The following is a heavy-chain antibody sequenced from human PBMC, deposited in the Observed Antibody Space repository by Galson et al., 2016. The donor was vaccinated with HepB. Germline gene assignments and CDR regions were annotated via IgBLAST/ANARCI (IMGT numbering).Heavy chain of an antibody. Sequence: SETLSLTCSVSGGSISSYYWSWVRQSPGKGLEWIGYIYYNGGTNYNPSLKSRVSISVDTSKNQFSLKLSSVTAADTALYYCASGIVRGVLAQRTFYFDYWGQGTLVTVSS. J-gene: IGHJ4*02. V-gene: IGHV4-59*01. CDR3: ASGIVRGVLAQRTFYFDY. CDR1: GGSISSYY. D-gene: IGHD3-10*02. CDR2: IYYNGGT.